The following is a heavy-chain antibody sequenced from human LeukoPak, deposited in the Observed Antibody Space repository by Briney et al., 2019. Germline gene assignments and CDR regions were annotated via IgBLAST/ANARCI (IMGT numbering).Heavy chain of an antibody. V-gene: IGHV3-33*08. CDR2: IWHDGRNK. Sequence: PGGSLRLSCAASGFTFRSYGIHWVRQAPGKGLEWVAVIWHDGRNKYYADSVKGRFTISRDNSKNTVLLQMNSLEAGDTAVYYCARGAAGFDYWGQGTLVSVSS. J-gene: IGHJ4*02. CDR3: ARGAAGFDY. D-gene: IGHD6-13*01. CDR1: GFTFRSYG.